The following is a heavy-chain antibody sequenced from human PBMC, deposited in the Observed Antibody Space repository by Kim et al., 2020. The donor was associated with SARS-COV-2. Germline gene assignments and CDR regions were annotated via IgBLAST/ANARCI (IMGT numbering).Heavy chain of an antibody. Sequence: GGSLRLSCAASGFTFSNAWMSWVRQAPGKGLEWVGRIKSKTDGGTTDYAAPVKGRFTISRDDSKNTLYLQMNGLKTEDTAVYYCTTEYCSSTSCYIEGYYYYGMDVWGQGTTVTVSS. D-gene: IGHD2-2*02. CDR1: GFTFSNAW. V-gene: IGHV3-15*01. J-gene: IGHJ6*02. CDR2: IKSKTDGGTT. CDR3: TTEYCSSTSCYIEGYYYYGMDV.